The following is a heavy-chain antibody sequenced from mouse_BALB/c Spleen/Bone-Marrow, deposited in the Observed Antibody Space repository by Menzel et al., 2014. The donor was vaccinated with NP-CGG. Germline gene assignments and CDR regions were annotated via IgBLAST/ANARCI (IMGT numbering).Heavy chain of an antibody. CDR2: INPYNDGT. CDR3: ARSLYGYDWYFDV. CDR1: GYTFTSYV. V-gene: IGHV1-14*01. D-gene: IGHD2-2*01. J-gene: IGHJ1*01. Sequence: VQLQQSGPELVKPGASVKMTCKASGYTFTSYVMHWVKQKPGQCLEWIGNINPYNDGTKYNEKFKGKATLTSDKSSSTAFMELSSLTSEDSAVYYCARSLYGYDWYFDVWGAGTTVTVSS.